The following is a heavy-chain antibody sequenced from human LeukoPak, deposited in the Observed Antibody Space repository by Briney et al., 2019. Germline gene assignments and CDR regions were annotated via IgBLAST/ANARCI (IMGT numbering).Heavy chain of an antibody. CDR2: IQEDGKKE. J-gene: IGHJ4*02. V-gene: IGHV3-7*01. CDR3: ARDRPYGGKGDFDY. CDR1: GFTFTKFW. Sequence: GGSLRLSCEASGFTFTKFWMSWVRQAPGKGLEWVANIQEDGKKENYVDSVRGRFTISRDNSKNTLFLQMNSLRAEDTAVYYCARDRPYGGKGDFDYWGQGTLVTVSS. D-gene: IGHD4-23*01.